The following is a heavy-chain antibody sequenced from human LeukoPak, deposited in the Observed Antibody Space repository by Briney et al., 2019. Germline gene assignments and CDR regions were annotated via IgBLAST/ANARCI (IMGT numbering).Heavy chain of an antibody. Sequence: PGRSLRLSCAASGFTFSSHGMHWVRQAPGKGLEWVAVISDDGRTEYYADSVKGRFTISRDNSKNTVSLQMNSLRDDDTAVFYCTKEGATGSRCNFDYWGQGTLVTVSS. V-gene: IGHV3-30*18. CDR1: GFTFSSHG. CDR3: TKEGATGSRCNFDY. D-gene: IGHD1-1*01. CDR2: ISDDGRTE. J-gene: IGHJ4*02.